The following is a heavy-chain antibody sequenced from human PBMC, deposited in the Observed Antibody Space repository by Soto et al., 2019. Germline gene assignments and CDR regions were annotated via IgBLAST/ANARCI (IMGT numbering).Heavy chain of an antibody. CDR1: GFTFSSYS. CDR2: ISSSSSTI. CDR3: AREFAALGDDTAMVRWDKNYYYYYMDV. V-gene: IGHV3-48*01. Sequence: EVQLVESGGGLVQPGGSLRLSCAASGFTFSSYSMNWVRQAPGKGLEWVSYISSSSSTIYYADSVKGRFTISRDNAKNSLYLQMNSLRAEDTAVYYCAREFAALGDDTAMVRWDKNYYYYYMDVWGKGTTVTVSS. J-gene: IGHJ6*03. D-gene: IGHD5-18*01.